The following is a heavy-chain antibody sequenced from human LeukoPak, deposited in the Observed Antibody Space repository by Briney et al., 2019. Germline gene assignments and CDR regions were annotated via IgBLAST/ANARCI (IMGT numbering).Heavy chain of an antibody. D-gene: IGHD3-22*01. V-gene: IGHV3-23*01. J-gene: IGHJ4*02. Sequence: GGSLRLSCAAAGFTFSSYAMSWVRQAPGKGLEWVSDISGSGGSTYYADSVKGRFTISRDNSKNTLYLQMNSLRAEDTAVYYCAKLPSYYYDSSGYYPMYYFDYWGQGTLVTLSS. CDR2: ISGSGGST. CDR1: GFTFSSYA. CDR3: AKLPSYYYDSSGYYPMYYFDY.